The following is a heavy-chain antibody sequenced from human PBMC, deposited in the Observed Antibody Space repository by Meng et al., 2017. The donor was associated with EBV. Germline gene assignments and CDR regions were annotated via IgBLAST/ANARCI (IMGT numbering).Heavy chain of an antibody. Sequence: QVAVADAGRGLVRPSETRSLTVMVSGGCISSYYWSWSRQLAGKGMEWIGRIYTSGSTNYNPSHKSRVTMSVDTSKNQFSLKLSSVTAADTAVYYCARGPEVDYGDYVGLDYWCQGTLVTVFS. V-gene: IGHV4-4*07. CDR1: GGCISSYY. D-gene: IGHD4-17*01. CDR3: ARGPEVDYGDYVGLDY. CDR2: IYTSGST. J-gene: IGHJ4*02.